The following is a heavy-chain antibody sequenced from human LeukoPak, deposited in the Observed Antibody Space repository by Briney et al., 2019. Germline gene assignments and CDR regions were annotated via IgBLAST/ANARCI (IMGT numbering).Heavy chain of an antibody. CDR3: AKDRIPDGRYSIDY. J-gene: IGHJ4*02. V-gene: IGHV3-23*01. Sequence: GGSLRLSCTASGFTFSTYAMNWVRQAPGKGLERVAVIVGNGGGIHYADSVEGRFTISRDNYKNTVYLQMNSLRAEDAAVYYCAKDRIPDGRYSIDYWGQGTLVTVSS. CDR1: GFTFSTYA. D-gene: IGHD3-16*02. CDR2: IVGNGGGI.